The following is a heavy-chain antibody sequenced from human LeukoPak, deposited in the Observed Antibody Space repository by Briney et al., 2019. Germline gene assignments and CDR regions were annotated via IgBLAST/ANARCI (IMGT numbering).Heavy chain of an antibody. J-gene: IGHJ5*02. CDR2: INPSGGST. Sequence: ASVKVSCKASGYTFTSYYMHWVRQAPGQGLEWMGIINPSGGSTSYAQKFQGRVTMTRDMSTSTVHMELSSLRSEDTAVYYCARAYQLLLFDPWGQGTLVTVSS. CDR3: ARAYQLLLFDP. V-gene: IGHV1-46*01. CDR1: GYTFTSYY. D-gene: IGHD2-2*01.